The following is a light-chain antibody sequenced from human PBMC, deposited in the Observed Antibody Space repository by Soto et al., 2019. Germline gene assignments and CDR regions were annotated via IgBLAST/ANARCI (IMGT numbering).Light chain of an antibody. CDR2: GAS. Sequence: EVVLTQSPATLSVSPGERATLSCRASQSISSNLAWFQQKPGQAPRLLMYGASNRATGIPDRFSGSGSGTDFTLTLSRLEPEDFAVYYCQQYRSSPQTFGQGDKV. J-gene: IGKJ1*01. V-gene: IGKV3-20*01. CDR1: QSISSN. CDR3: QQYRSSPQT.